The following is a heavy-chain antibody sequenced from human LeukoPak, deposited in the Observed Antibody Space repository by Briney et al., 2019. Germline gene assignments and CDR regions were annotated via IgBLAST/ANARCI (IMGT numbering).Heavy chain of an antibody. Sequence: ASVKVSCKASGYTFTSYAMHWVRQAPGQRLEWMGWINAGNSNTKYSQKFQGRVTITRDTSASTAYMELSSLRSEDTAVYYCARELMGSSWYQDWGQGTLVTVSS. V-gene: IGHV1-3*01. CDR2: INAGNSNT. D-gene: IGHD6-13*01. CDR1: GYTFTSYA. J-gene: IGHJ4*02. CDR3: ARELMGSSWYQD.